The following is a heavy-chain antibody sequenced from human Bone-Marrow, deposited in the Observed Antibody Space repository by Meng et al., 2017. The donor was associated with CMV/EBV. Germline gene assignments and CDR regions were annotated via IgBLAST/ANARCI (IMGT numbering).Heavy chain of an antibody. V-gene: IGHV3-11*04. CDR2: ISSSGSTI. J-gene: IGHJ6*02. Sequence: GESLKISCAASGFTFSDYYMSWIRQAPGKGLEWVSYISSSGSTIYYADSVKGRFTISRDNAKNSLYLQMTSLRAEDTAVYYCAKGSSGSYFGGMDVWGQGTTVTVSS. CDR3: AKGSSGSYFGGMDV. CDR1: GFTFSDYY. D-gene: IGHD1-26*01.